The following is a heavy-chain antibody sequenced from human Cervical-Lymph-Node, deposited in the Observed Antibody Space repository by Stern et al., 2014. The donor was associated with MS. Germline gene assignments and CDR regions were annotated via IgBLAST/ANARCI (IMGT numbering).Heavy chain of an antibody. Sequence: VQLVQSGAEVKKPGASVKVSCKASGYTFTSYYMHWVRQAPGQGFEWLGIINPGGGSTNHAQKFQGRVTMTRDTSTTTVYMELSSLRSEDTAVYYCAREVAGHRLGMMDVWGQGTTVTVSS. J-gene: IGHJ6*02. D-gene: IGHD6-19*01. CDR1: GYTFTSYY. CDR2: INPGGGST. V-gene: IGHV1-46*01. CDR3: AREVAGHRLGMMDV.